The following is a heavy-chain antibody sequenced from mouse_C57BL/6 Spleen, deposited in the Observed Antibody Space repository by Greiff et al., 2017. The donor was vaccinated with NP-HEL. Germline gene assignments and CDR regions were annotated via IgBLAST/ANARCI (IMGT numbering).Heavy chain of an antibody. CDR1: GYTFTSYW. J-gene: IGHJ2*01. D-gene: IGHD2-5*01. Sequence: VQLQQPGAELVKPGASVKLSCKASGYTFTSYWMQWVKQRPGQGLEWIGEIDPSDSYTNYNQKFKGKATLTVDTSSSTAYMQLSSLTSEDSAVYYCASYSNYRKVYYWGQGTTLTVSS. CDR2: IDPSDSYT. CDR3: ASYSNYRKVYY. V-gene: IGHV1-50*01.